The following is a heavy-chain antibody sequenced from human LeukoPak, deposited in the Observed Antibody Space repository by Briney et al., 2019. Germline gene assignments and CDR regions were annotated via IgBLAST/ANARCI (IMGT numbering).Heavy chain of an antibody. D-gene: IGHD2-21*02. CDR2: IVVGSGNR. Sequence: SEKLSFKASGFTFTISAMQWVRQARRQRLEWIGWIVVGSGNRNYAQKFQERVTITRDMSTSTAYMELSRLRSEDTAVYYCAADPLCGGDCYYDGFDIWGQGKMVIVS. CDR3: AADPLCGGDCYYDGFDI. J-gene: IGHJ3*02. V-gene: IGHV1-58*02. CDR1: GFTFTISA.